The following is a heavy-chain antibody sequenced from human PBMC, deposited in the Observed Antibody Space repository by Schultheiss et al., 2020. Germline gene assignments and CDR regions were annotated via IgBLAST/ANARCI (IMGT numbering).Heavy chain of an antibody. CDR1: GFTFSSYG. CDR3: ARAGMVRAQHYYYYGMDV. J-gene: IGHJ6*04. D-gene: IGHD3-10*01. V-gene: IGHV3-66*01. Sequence: GGSLRLSCAASGFTFSSYGMHWVRQAPGKGLEWVAVIYSGGSTYYADSVKGRFTISRDNSKNTLYLQMNSLRAEDTAVYYCARAGMVRAQHYYYYGMDVWGKGPTVTGS. CDR2: IYSGGST.